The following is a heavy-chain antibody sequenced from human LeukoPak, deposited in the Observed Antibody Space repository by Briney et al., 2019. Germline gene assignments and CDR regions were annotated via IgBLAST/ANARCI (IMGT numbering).Heavy chain of an antibody. D-gene: IGHD6-19*01. J-gene: IGHJ3*02. CDR2: INPNSGGT. CDR3: ARPFQWLVKNDAFDI. Sequence: ASVKVSCKASGYTFTGYYMHWVRQAPGQGLEWMGWINPNSGGTNYAQKFQGRVTMTRDTSISTAYMELSRLRSDDTAVYYCARPFQWLVKNDAFDIWGQGTMVTVSS. CDR1: GYTFTGYY. V-gene: IGHV1-2*02.